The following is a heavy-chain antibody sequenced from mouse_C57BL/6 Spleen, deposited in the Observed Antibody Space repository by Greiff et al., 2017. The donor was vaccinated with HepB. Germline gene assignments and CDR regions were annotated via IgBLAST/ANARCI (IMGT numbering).Heavy chain of an antibody. Sequence: QVQLQQPGAELVRPGSSVKLSCKASGYTFTSYWMHWVKQRPIQGLEWIGNIDPSDSETHYNQKFKDKATLTVDKSSSTAYMQLSSLTSEDSAVYYCARTPITTVVATNYFDYWGQGTTLTVSS. CDR3: ARTPITTVVATNYFDY. CDR2: IDPSDSET. V-gene: IGHV1-52*01. D-gene: IGHD1-1*01. CDR1: GYTFTSYW. J-gene: IGHJ2*01.